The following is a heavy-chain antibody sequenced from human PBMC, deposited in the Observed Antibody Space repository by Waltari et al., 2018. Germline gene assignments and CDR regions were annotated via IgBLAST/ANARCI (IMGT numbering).Heavy chain of an antibody. CDR1: GYSISSGY. V-gene: IGHV1-69*01. Sequence: QVQLQESGPGLVKPSETLSLTCAVSGYSISSGYYWGWIRQPPGKGLEWMGGIIPIFGTANYAQKFQGRVTITADESTSTAYMELSSLRSEDTAVYYCARGERSWDCWGQGTLVTVSS. CDR3: ARGERSWDC. J-gene: IGHJ4*02. D-gene: IGHD1-26*01. CDR2: IIPIFGTA.